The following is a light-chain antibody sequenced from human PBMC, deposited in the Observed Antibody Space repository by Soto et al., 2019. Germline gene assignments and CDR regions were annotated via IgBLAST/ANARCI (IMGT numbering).Light chain of an antibody. CDR1: QGISSY. CDR3: QQYYSYPRT. CDR2: SAS. J-gene: IGKJ1*01. V-gene: IGKV1-8*01. Sequence: AIRMIQSPSSFSASTGDRFTITCLASQGISSYLAWYEQKPGKAPKLLIYSASTLQSGVPSRFRGSGSGTDFTLTISCLQSEDFETYYCQQYYSYPRTFAQGTKVDIK.